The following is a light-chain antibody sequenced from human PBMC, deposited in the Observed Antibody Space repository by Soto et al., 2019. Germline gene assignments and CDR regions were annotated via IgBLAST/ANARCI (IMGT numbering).Light chain of an antibody. J-gene: IGKJ3*01. Sequence: EIGMTQSPATLSVSPGERATLSCRASQSVSSNLAWYQQKPGQAPRLLIYGASTRATGIPARFSGSGSGTKFTLTISSLQSEDFAVYYCQQYNNWPLTFGPGTKVDIK. CDR3: QQYNNWPLT. V-gene: IGKV3-15*01. CDR1: QSVSSN. CDR2: GAS.